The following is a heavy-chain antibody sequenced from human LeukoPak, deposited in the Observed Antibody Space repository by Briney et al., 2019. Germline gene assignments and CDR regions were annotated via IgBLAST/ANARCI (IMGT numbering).Heavy chain of an antibody. CDR3: ARASSGYYWDFDY. D-gene: IGHD3-22*01. Sequence: SETLSLTCTVSGDSISSYNYFWGWIRQPPGKGLEWVGSIYYRGNTYYNPSLKSRVTLSADTSKNQFSLKVTSVTAADTAVYYCARASSGYYWDFDYWGQGALATDSS. V-gene: IGHV4-39*01. CDR1: GDSISSYNYF. CDR2: IYYRGNT. J-gene: IGHJ4*02.